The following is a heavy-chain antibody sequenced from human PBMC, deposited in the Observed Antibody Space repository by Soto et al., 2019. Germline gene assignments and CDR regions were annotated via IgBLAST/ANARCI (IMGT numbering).Heavy chain of an antibody. J-gene: IGHJ6*02. CDR3: ARDYYILSGPDYYGMDV. Sequence: SETLSLTCTVSGGSISSYYWSWIRQPPGKGLEWIGYIYYSGSTNYNPSLKSRVTISVDTSKNQFSLKLSSVTAADTAVYYCARDYYILSGPDYYGMDVWGQGTTVTVSS. D-gene: IGHD3-9*01. CDR1: GGSISSYY. V-gene: IGHV4-59*01. CDR2: IYYSGST.